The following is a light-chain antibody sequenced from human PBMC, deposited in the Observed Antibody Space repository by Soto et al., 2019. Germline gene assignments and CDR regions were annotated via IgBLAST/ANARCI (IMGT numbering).Light chain of an antibody. CDR1: SSDVGGSKV. J-gene: IGLJ3*02. CDR3: CSYASSATRV. Sequence: QSALTQPASVSGSPGQSITISCTGPSSDVGGSKVVSWYQHHPGNSTKLIIYEDTKRTSGVSTRCSGSKSGNTASLTISGLQDEDEADYYCCSYASSATRVLGGGTKVTVL. V-gene: IGLV2-23*01. CDR2: EDT.